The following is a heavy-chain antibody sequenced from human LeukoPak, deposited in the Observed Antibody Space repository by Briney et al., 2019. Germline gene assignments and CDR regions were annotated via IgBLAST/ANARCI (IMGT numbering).Heavy chain of an antibody. J-gene: IGHJ4*02. Sequence: GGSLRLSCAASGLTFSSYEMNWVRQAPGKGLEWVSYISSSGSTIYYADSVKGRFTISRDNAKNSLYLQMNSLRAEDTAVYYCARAVVHDNSHWGQGTLVTVSS. D-gene: IGHD5-24*01. CDR1: GLTFSSYE. CDR2: ISSSGSTI. CDR3: ARAVVHDNSH. V-gene: IGHV3-48*03.